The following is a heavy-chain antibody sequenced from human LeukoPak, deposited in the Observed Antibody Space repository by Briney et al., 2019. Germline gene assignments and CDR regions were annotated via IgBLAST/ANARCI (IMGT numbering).Heavy chain of an antibody. CDR1: GFTVSSNY. CDR3: ARANWGHPMYYFDY. V-gene: IGHV3-66*01. D-gene: IGHD7-27*01. CDR2: IYSGGST. J-gene: IGHJ4*02. Sequence: GGSLRLSCAASGFTVSSNYMSWVRQAPGKGLEWVSIIYSGGSTYYADSVKGRFTISRDNSKNTLYLQMDSLRAEDTAVYYCARANWGHPMYYFDYWGQGTLVTVSS.